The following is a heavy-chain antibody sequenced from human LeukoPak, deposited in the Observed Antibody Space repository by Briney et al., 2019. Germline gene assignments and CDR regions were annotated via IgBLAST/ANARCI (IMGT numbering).Heavy chain of an antibody. Sequence: GGSLRLSCAASGFTFSNYAMHWVRQAPGKGLEWVSTISNSDANTYYADSVKGRFTISRDNSKNTLYLQMNSLTVEDMAIYYCAKGAGGSYRLYYFDYWGQGALVTVSS. V-gene: IGHV3-23*01. CDR1: GFTFSNYA. J-gene: IGHJ4*02. CDR3: AKGAGGSYRLYYFDY. CDR2: ISNSDANT. D-gene: IGHD1-26*01.